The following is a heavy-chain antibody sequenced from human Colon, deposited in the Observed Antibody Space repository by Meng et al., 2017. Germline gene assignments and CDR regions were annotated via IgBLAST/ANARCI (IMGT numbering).Heavy chain of an antibody. V-gene: IGHV1-24*01. CDR1: GWTLTELS. J-gene: IGHJ4*02. D-gene: IGHD1-26*01. CDR3: SSDRRLGAFNF. Sequence: ASVKVSCKVSGWTLTELSIHWVRQARGQGLEWTGSFDPDDDETVYAQKFQGRLTMTEDTSANTAYMELSGLRSDDTAVYFCSSDRRLGAFNFWGQGTLVTVSS. CDR2: FDPDDDET.